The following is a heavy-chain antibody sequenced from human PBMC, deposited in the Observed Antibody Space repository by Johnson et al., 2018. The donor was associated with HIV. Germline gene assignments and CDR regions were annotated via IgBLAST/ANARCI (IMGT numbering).Heavy chain of an antibody. CDR1: EFTFSTFSRNA. Sequence: QVQLVESGGGVVQPGRSLRLSCAASEFTFSTFSRNAMHWVRQAPGKGLEWVAVISYDGTNKYYADPVKGRFTVSRDNSKNTLYLQMNSLRAEDTAVYYCARDKVDDAFDIWGQGTMVTVSS. V-gene: IGHV3-30-3*01. J-gene: IGHJ3*02. D-gene: IGHD1-26*01. CDR2: ISYDGTNK. CDR3: ARDKVDDAFDI.